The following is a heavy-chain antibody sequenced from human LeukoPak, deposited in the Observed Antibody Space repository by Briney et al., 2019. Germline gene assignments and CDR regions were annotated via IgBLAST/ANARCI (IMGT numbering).Heavy chain of an antibody. CDR1: GGSISSSSYY. CDR3: ASFSSSWYGWGYYYGMDV. D-gene: IGHD6-13*01. Sequence: SETLSLTCTVSGGSISSSSYYWGWIRQPPGKGLEWIGSIYYSGSTYYNPSLKSRVTISVDTSKNQFSLNLSSVTAADTAVYYCASFSSSWYGWGYYYGMDVWGQGTTVTVSS. J-gene: IGHJ6*02. V-gene: IGHV4-39*01. CDR2: IYYSGST.